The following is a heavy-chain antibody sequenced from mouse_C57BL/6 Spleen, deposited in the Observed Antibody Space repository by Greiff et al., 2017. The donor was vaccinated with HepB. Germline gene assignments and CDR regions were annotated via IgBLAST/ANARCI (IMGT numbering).Heavy chain of an antibody. Sequence: QVQLKESGAELVKPGASVKISCKASGYAFSSYWMNWVKQRPGKGLEWIGQIYPGDGDTNSNGKFKDKATLTAAKSSSTAYMQLSRLPSEDSAVDVCARYRSYDYDGAWVAYWGQGTLVTVAA. CDR2: IYPGDGDT. D-gene: IGHD2-4*01. V-gene: IGHV1-80*01. J-gene: IGHJ3*01. CDR3: ARYRSYDYDGAWVAY. CDR1: GYAFSSYW.